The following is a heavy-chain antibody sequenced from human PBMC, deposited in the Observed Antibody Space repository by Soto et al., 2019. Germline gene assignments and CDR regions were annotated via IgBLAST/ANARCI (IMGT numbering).Heavy chain of an antibody. V-gene: IGHV5-51*01. CDR3: ARPAYCGGDCYAFDV. Sequence: PGESLKISCKGSGFSFTTYWIAWVRQMPGKGLEWMGIIYPADSDTRYSPSFQGQVTISADKSISTAYLQWSSLKASDTAMYYCARPAYCGGDCYAFDVWGQGTMVTGSS. CDR1: GFSFTTYW. D-gene: IGHD2-21*02. CDR2: IYPADSDT. J-gene: IGHJ3*01.